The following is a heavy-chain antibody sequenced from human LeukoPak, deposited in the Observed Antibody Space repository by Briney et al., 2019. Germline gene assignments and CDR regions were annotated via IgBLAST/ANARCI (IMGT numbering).Heavy chain of an antibody. J-gene: IGHJ3*02. Sequence: PGGSLRLSCAASGFTFGSYSMNWVRQAPGKGLQWVSSISKNSGYMYYIGSVKGRFTISRDNAKNSMYLQMNSVRADDTAVYYCARSSMVDANDAFDIWGQGTMVTVSS. V-gene: IGHV3-21*01. CDR2: ISKNSGYM. CDR1: GFTFGSYS. D-gene: IGHD2-15*01. CDR3: ARSSMVDANDAFDI.